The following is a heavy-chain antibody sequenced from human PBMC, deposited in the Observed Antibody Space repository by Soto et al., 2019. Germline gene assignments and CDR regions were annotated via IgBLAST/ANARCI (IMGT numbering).Heavy chain of an antibody. J-gene: IGHJ6*02. CDR2: ISGSGGST. V-gene: IGHV3-23*01. CDR1: GFTFSSYA. Sequence: GGSLRLSCAASGFTFSSYAMSWVRQAPGKGLEWVSAISGSGGSTYYADSVKGRFTISRDNSKNTLYLQMNSLRAEDKAVYYCAKDGDSNYDGMDVWGQGTTVTVSS. D-gene: IGHD3-10*01. CDR3: AKDGDSNYDGMDV.